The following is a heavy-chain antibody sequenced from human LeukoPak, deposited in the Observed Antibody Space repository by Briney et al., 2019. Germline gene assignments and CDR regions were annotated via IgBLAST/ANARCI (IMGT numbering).Heavy chain of an antibody. V-gene: IGHV3-7*01. CDR3: ARVRIRPRYYYYMDV. CDR1: GFSFNTYW. D-gene: IGHD2/OR15-2a*01. Sequence: PGGSLRLSCAASGFSFNTYWMSWVRQAPGKGLEWVANIKEDGSEKYYVDSVKGRFTISRDNAKNSLYLQMNSLRAEDTAVYYCARVRIRPRYYYYMDVWGKGTTVTVSS. CDR2: IKEDGSEK. J-gene: IGHJ6*03.